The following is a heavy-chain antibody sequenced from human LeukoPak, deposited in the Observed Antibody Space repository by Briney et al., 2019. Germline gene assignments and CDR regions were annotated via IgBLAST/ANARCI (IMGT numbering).Heavy chain of an antibody. J-gene: IGHJ6*03. CDR3: ARFGTAADTSYMGV. D-gene: IGHD1/OR15-1a*01. CDR2: INWNGGST. V-gene: IGHV3-20*04. CDR1: GFTFDDYG. Sequence: GGSLRLSCAASGFTFDDYGMSWVRQAPGKGLEWVSGINWNGGSTSYADSVKGRFTISRDNAKNSLYLQMNSLRAEDTALYYCARFGTAADTSYMGVWGKETTVTVSS.